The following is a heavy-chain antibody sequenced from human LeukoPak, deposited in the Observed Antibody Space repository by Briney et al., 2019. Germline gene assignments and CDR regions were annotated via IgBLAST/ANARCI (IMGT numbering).Heavy chain of an antibody. J-gene: IGHJ4*02. CDR2: VFYSGTT. V-gene: IGHV4-39*01. D-gene: IGHD3-10*01. CDR1: GGSISSDSYY. CDR3: ARLAAIRGVVFIDY. Sequence: SETLSLTCTVSGGSISSDSYYWGWIRRPPGQGLELIGTVFYSGTTYYNPSLRSRLTISVDTSKNQFSLRLTSVTAADTTVYYCARLAAIRGVVFIDYWGQGALVTVSS.